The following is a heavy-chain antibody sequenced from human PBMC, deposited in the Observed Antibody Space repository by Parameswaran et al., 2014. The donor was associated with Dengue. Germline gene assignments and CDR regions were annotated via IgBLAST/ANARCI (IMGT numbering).Heavy chain of an antibody. Sequence: ESLKISCAVYGGSFSGYYWSWIRQPPGKGLEWIGEINHSGSTNYNPSLKSRVTISVDTSKNQFSLKLSSVTAADTAVYYCARRRITMIVVVITNYFDYWGQGTLVTVSS. D-gene: IGHD3-22*01. J-gene: IGHJ4*02. CDR1: GGSFSGYY. CDR2: INHSGST. CDR3: ARRRITMIVVVITNYFDY. V-gene: IGHV4-34*01.